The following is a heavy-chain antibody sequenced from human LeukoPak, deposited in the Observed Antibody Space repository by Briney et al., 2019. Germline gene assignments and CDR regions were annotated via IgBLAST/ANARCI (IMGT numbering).Heavy chain of an antibody. D-gene: IGHD3-3*01. J-gene: IGHJ4*02. CDR2: ISVYNVNT. Sequence: ASVKVSCKSSVYTFTSYGISWVRQAPGQGHERMGCISVYNVNTNYAQKLQGRVTMTTDTSTRKAYMELRSLRSDDAAVYYCARDEARRVYDFWSCYSYTNHFDYWGQGTLVTVSS. V-gene: IGHV1-18*01. CDR3: ARDEARRVYDFWSCYSYTNHFDY. CDR1: VYTFTSYG.